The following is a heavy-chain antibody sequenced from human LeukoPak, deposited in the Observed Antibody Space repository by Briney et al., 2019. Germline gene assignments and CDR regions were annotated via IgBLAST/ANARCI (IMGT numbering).Heavy chain of an antibody. CDR3: ARDLGSTSGSPYAFDI. D-gene: IGHD2-2*01. CDR2: INPNSGGT. CDR1: GYTFTGYY. V-gene: IGHV1-2*04. Sequence: GASVKVSCKASGYTFTGYYMHWVRQAPGQGLEWMGWINPNSGGTNYAQKFQGWVTMTRDTSISTAYMELSRLRSDDTAVYYCARDLGSTSGSPYAFDIWGQGTMVTVSS. J-gene: IGHJ3*02.